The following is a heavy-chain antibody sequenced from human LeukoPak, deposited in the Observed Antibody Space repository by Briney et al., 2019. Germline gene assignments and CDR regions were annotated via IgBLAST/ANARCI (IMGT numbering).Heavy chain of an antibody. Sequence: ASVKVSCKASGYTFTSYGISWVRQAPGQGLEWMGWMNPNSGNTGYAQKFQGRVTITRNTSISTADMELSSLRSEDTAVYYCARGVLGATHYYYYYMGVWGKGTTVTVSS. J-gene: IGHJ6*03. CDR3: ARGVLGATHYYYYYMGV. V-gene: IGHV1-8*03. CDR2: MNPNSGNT. D-gene: IGHD1-26*01. CDR1: GYTFTSYG.